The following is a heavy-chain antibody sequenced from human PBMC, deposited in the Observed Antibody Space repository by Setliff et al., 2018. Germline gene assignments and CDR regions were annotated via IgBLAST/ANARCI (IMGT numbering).Heavy chain of an antibody. J-gene: IGHJ6*02. V-gene: IGHV3-30-3*01. D-gene: IGHD3-22*01. Sequence: PGGSLRLSCAASGLTFVNYWMHWVRQAPGKGLEWVAVISYDGSNKYYADSVKGRFTISRDNAKISLYLQMSSLRAEDTAVYYCARGPIVVKGYYYYYGMDVWGQGTTVTVSS. CDR1: GLTFVNYW. CDR3: ARGPIVVKGYYYYYGMDV. CDR2: ISYDGSNK.